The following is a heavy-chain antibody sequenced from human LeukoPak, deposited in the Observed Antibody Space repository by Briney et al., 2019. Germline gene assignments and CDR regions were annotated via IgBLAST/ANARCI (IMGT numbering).Heavy chain of an antibody. V-gene: IGHV1-2*02. CDR1: GYTFTGYY. D-gene: IGHD6-19*01. CDR2: INPNSGGT. J-gene: IGHJ4*02. CDR3: ARDPNGWYLLDY. Sequence: ASVKVSCKASGYTFTGYYMHWVRQAPGQGLEWMGWINPNSGGTNYAQKFQGRVTITRDTSASTAYMELSSLRSEDTAVYYCARDPNGWYLLDYWGQGTLVTVSS.